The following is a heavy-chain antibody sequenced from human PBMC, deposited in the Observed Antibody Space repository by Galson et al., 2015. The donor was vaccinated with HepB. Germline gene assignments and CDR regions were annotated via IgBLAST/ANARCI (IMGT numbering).Heavy chain of an antibody. CDR2: IIPIFGTA. D-gene: IGHD2-2*01. Sequence: SWVRQAPGQGLEWMGGIIPIFGTANYAQKFQGRVTITADESTSTAYMELSSLRSEDTAVYYCAREVEVVPAAITHTYYYYGMDVWGQGTTVTVSS. J-gene: IGHJ6*02. V-gene: IGHV1-69*01. CDR3: AREVEVVPAAITHTYYYYGMDV.